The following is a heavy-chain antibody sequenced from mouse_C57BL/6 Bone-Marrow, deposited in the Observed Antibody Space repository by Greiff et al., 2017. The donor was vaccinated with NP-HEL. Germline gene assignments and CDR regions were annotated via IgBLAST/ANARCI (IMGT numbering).Heavy chain of an antibody. D-gene: IGHD2-2*01. CDR1: GYSITSGYY. J-gene: IGHJ1*03. CDR3: ASLYYGYSDWYFDV. CDR2: ISYDGSN. Sequence: DVKLQESGPGLVKPSQSLSLTCSVTGYSITSGYYWNWIRQFPGNKLEWMGYISYDGSNNYNPSLKNRISITRDTSKNQFFLKLNSVTTEDTATYYCASLYYGYSDWYFDVWGTGTTVTVSS. V-gene: IGHV3-6*01.